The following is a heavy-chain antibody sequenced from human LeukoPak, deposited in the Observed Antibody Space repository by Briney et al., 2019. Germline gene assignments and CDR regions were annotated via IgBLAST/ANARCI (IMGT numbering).Heavy chain of an antibody. D-gene: IGHD4-23*01. V-gene: IGHV1-2*02. CDR1: GYTFTGYY. Sequence: ASVKVSCKASGYTFTGYYMHWVRQAPGQGLEWMGWINPNSGGTSYAQKFQGRVTMTRDTSISTAYMELSRLRSDDTAVYYCARDLSDYGGNVHHYYFDYWGQGTLVTVSS. J-gene: IGHJ4*02. CDR3: ARDLSDYGGNVHHYYFDY. CDR2: INPNSGGT.